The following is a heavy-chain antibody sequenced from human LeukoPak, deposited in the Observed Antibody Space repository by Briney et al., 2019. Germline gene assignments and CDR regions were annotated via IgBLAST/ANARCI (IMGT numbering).Heavy chain of an antibody. CDR2: ISGSGDRT. J-gene: IGHJ4*02. D-gene: IGHD3-22*01. CDR1: GFTFSTYA. Sequence: QPGGSLRLSCAASGFTFSTYAMSWVRQAPGKGLEWVSAISGSGDRTYHADSVKGRFTTSRDNSKNTLYLQMNSLRAEDTAIYYCAKDLAYDSTDYHVVLDCWGQGTLVTVSS. CDR3: AKDLAYDSTDYHVVLDC. V-gene: IGHV3-23*01.